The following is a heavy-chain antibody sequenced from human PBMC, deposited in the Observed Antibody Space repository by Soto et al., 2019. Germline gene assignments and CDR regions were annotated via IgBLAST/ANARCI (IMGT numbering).Heavy chain of an antibody. CDR3: XSSQGDY. CDR2: VSWDGDTT. V-gene: IGHV3-43*01. J-gene: IGHJ4*02. CDR1: GFTFDDHN. Sequence: EVHLVESGGGVVQPGGSLRLSCAASGFTFDDHNMHWIRQAPGKGLEWVSLVSWDGDTTYYADSVKGRFTISRDNSEXXXXXXXXXXXXXXXXXXXXXSSQGDYWGQGTLVTVSS.